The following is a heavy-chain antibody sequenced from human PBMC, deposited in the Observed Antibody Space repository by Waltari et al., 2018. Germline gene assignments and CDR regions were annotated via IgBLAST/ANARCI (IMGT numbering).Heavy chain of an antibody. Sequence: QVQLQQWGAGLLKPSETLSLTCAVYGGSFSGYYWSWIRQPPGKGLEWIGEINHSGSNNYNPSLKSRVTISVDTSKNQFSLKLSSVTAADTAVYYCARVFVVWDWFDPWGQGTLVTVSS. V-gene: IGHV4-34*01. CDR1: GGSFSGYY. J-gene: IGHJ5*02. CDR2: INHSGSN. CDR3: ARVFVVWDWFDP. D-gene: IGHD2-8*02.